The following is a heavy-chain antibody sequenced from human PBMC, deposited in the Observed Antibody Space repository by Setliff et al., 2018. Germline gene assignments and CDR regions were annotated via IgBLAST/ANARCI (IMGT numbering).Heavy chain of an antibody. CDR1: GGSISSYS. J-gene: IGHJ4*02. CDR3: ARISRLYTSSWDDY. Sequence: ETLSLTCNVSGGSISSYSWTWVRQAPGKGLEWISGISRDTDYTCYAESVKGRFTIFRDNAKNSVYLQMNRLRAEDTAVYYCARISRLYTSSWDDYWGRGTLVTVSS. CDR2: ISRDTDYT. V-gene: IGHV3-21*01. D-gene: IGHD6-13*01.